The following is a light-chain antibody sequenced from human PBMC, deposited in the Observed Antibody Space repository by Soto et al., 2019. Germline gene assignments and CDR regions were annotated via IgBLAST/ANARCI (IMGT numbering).Light chain of an antibody. CDR2: DAS. Sequence: PGESATLSCRASQTVSITYLAWYQQKPGQAPRLLIYDASNRATGIPARFSGSGSGTDFTLTISSLEPEDFAVYYCQQRSNWPPFTFGQGTRLEIK. J-gene: IGKJ5*01. CDR1: QTVSITY. CDR3: QQRSNWPPFT. V-gene: IGKV3-11*01.